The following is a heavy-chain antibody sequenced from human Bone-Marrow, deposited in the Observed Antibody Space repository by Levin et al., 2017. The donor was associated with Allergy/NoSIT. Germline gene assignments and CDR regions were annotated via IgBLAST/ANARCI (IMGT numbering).Heavy chain of an antibody. CDR3: ARDFPGVATDIDEDYYGMDV. CDR1: GFTFDDYA. Sequence: HTGGSLRLSCTGSGFTFDDYAVSWFRQAPGKGLEWVGFIRTKLYGVTTQYAASVKGRFIISRDDSKSIAYLQLNSLRTEDTGVYYCARDFPGVATDIDEDYYGMDVWGQGTTVTVSS. D-gene: IGHD6-25*01. J-gene: IGHJ6*01. CDR2: IRTKLYGVTT. V-gene: IGHV3-49*03.